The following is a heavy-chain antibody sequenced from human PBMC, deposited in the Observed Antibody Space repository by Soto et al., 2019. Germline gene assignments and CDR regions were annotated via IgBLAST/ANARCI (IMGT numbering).Heavy chain of an antibody. D-gene: IGHD6-13*01. CDR1: GYTFTNSY. Sequence: QVQLVQSGAEVKKPGASVKVSCKASGYTFTNSYIHWVHQAPGQGLEWMALLNPNGGSTNYAQNFQGRVTVTRDTSTSTVYMELTSLTSEDTAVYYCARNLAAGDYWGQGTLVTVSS. CDR3: ARNLAAGDY. CDR2: LNPNGGST. J-gene: IGHJ4*02. V-gene: IGHV1-46*01.